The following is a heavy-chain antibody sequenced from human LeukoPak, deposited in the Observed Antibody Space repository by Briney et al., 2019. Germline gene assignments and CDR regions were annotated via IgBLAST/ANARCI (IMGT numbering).Heavy chain of an antibody. CDR1: GFTFDDYA. V-gene: IGHV3-43*02. Sequence: GGSLRLSCAASGFTFDDYAMHWVRQAPGKGLEWDSLISGDGGSTYYADSVKGRFTTSRDNSKNSLYLQMNSLRTEDTALYYCAKAYIWFGERTDAFDIWGQGTMVTVSS. D-gene: IGHD3-10*01. CDR2: ISGDGGST. CDR3: AKAYIWFGERTDAFDI. J-gene: IGHJ3*02.